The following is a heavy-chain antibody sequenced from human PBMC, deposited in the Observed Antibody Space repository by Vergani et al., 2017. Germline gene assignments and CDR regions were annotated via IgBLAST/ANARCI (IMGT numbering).Heavy chain of an antibody. D-gene: IGHD1-14*01. V-gene: IGHV4-59*02. J-gene: IGHJ3*01. CDR2: IDRTGRT. Sequence: QAQLQESGPGLVKPSETLSLTCHVFGVSVTDYNCNWIRQSPGKGLEWLGTIDRTGRTHLSPSLKSRLTISVDTTKNQFSLRRTSATAADTAVYFCARDGMSPAEIDPKNAFHVWGQGTRVSV. CDR1: GVSVTDYN. CDR3: ARDGMSPAEIDPKNAFHV.